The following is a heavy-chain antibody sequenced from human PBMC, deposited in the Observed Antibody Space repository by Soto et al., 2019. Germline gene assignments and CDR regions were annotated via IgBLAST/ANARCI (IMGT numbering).Heavy chain of an antibody. J-gene: IGHJ5*02. CDR1: GGSVSANSYY. CDR3: TRRYNWNDNYFDP. CDR2: IYHTGIS. D-gene: IGHD1-20*01. V-gene: IGHV4-61*01. Sequence: SETLSLTCTVSGGSVSANSYYWNWIRLPPGKGLQWVGHIYHTGISQYSSSFKSRALISLDTPNNQLSLRLSSVTAADTAIYYCTRRYNWNDNYFDPWGPGALVTVSS.